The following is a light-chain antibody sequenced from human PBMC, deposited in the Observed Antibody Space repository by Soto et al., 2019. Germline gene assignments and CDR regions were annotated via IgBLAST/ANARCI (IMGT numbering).Light chain of an antibody. Sequence: EIVMTQSPATLSVSPGERATLSCRASQSVSSDLAWYQQKPGQAPRLLIYGASTRATAIPARFSGSGSGTEFTLTISSLQSEDFAVNYCQQYNYWWTFGQGTKVEIK. CDR2: GAS. CDR3: QQYNYWWT. J-gene: IGKJ1*01. V-gene: IGKV3-15*01. CDR1: QSVSSD.